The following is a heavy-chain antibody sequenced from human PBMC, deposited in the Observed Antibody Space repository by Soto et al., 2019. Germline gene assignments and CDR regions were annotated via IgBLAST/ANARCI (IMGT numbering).Heavy chain of an antibody. V-gene: IGHV3-23*01. D-gene: IGHD4-17*01. CDR1: GFTFSSYA. Sequence: GGSLRLSCAASGFTFSSYAMSWVRQAPGKGLEWVSAISGSGGSTYYADSVKGRFTISRDNSKNTLYLQMNSLRAEDTAVYYCAKGPHVNYGDYVEFDYWGQGTLVTVSS. CDR3: AKGPHVNYGDYVEFDY. J-gene: IGHJ4*02. CDR2: ISGSGGST.